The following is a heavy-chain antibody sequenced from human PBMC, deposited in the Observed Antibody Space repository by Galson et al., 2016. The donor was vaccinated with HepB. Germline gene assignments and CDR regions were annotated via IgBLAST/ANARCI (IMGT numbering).Heavy chain of an antibody. D-gene: IGHD2-2*03. CDR2: ISWDGGST. CDR1: GFTFDDYT. V-gene: IGHV3-43*01. J-gene: IGHJ1*01. Sequence: SLRLSCAASGFTFDDYTMQWVRQAPGKGLEWVSLISWDGGSTYYADSVKGRFTISRDNSKNSLYLQMNSLRTEDTALYYCAKDMGIVVVPAAGSFQHWGQGTLVTVSS. CDR3: AKDMGIVVVPAAGSFQH.